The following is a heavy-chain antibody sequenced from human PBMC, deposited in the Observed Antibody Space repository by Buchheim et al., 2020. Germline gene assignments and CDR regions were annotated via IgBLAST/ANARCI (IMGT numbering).Heavy chain of an antibody. J-gene: IGHJ3*02. V-gene: IGHV3-21*01. Sequence: EVQLVESGGGLVKPGGSLRLSCAASGFTFSSYSMNWVRQAPGKGLEWVSSISTGSSYIYYADSVKGRFTLSRDNAKRSLYLQMNSLRAEDTAVYFCATDYRVSSFIWGQGT. CDR1: GFTFSSYS. CDR2: ISTGSSYI. D-gene: IGHD1-26*01. CDR3: ATDYRVSSFI.